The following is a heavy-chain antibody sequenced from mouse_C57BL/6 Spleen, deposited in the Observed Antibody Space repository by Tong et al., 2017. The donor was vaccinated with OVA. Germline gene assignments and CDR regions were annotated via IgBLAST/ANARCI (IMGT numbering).Heavy chain of an antibody. CDR2: ISSGGSYT. CDR1: GFTFSSYG. CDR3: ARRPYGDWYFDV. D-gene: IGHD1-1*01. J-gene: IGHJ1*03. V-gene: IGHV5-6*01. Sequence: EVQLQESGGDLVKPGGSLKLSCAASGFTFSSYGMSWVRQTPDKRLEWVATISSGGSYTYYPDSVKGRFTISRDNAKNTLYLQMSSLKSEDTAMYYCARRPYGDWYFDVWGTGTTVTVSS.